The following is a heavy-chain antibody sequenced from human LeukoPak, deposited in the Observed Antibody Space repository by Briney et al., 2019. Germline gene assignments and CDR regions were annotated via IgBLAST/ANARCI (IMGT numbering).Heavy chain of an antibody. J-gene: IGHJ4*02. Sequence: TGGSLRLSCAASGFTFNKYWMSWVRQAPGKGLEWVATVNQDESEKDYVDSVKGRFTISRDNAKNSLYLQMNSLRAEDTAVYYCAVASGSYFGGVDYWGQGTLVTVSS. CDR2: VNQDESEK. D-gene: IGHD1-26*01. CDR3: AVASGSYFGGVDY. V-gene: IGHV3-7*03. CDR1: GFTFNKYW.